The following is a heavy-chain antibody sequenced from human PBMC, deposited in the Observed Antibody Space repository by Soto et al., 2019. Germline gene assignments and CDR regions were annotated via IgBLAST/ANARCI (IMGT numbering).Heavy chain of an antibody. J-gene: IGHJ6*02. CDR2: INYRGVT. D-gene: IGHD4-17*01. CDR1: GGSFRGYS. CDR3: ARAPIDDYGKYYGGMDF. Sequence: QVQLQQWGAGLLKPSETLSLTCGVSGGSFRGYSWNWIRQYPEKGLAWIGEINYRGVTSYNPSLRSRVTISLSTSTHRFSLTLTSVTAADTAIYYCARAPIDDYGKYYGGMDFWGQGTTITVS. V-gene: IGHV4-34*01.